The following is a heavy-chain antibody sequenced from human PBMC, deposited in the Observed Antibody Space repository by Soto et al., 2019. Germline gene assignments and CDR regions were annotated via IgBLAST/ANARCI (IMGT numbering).Heavy chain of an antibody. J-gene: IGHJ4*02. CDR1: GYTLTSYG. Sequence: ASVKVSCKDSGYTLTSYGISWVRQAPGQGLEWMGWISAYNGNTNYAQKLQGRVTMTTDTSTSTAYMELRSLRSDDTAVYYCAXYSSGYYYWFSRSYFDYWGQGTLVTVSS. CDR2: ISAYNGNT. V-gene: IGHV1-18*04. D-gene: IGHD3-22*01. CDR3: AXYSSGYYYWFSRSYFDY.